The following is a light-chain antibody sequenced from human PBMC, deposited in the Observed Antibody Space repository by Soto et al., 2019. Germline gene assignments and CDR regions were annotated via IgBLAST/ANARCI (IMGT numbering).Light chain of an antibody. Sequence: QAVVTQEASHSMSPGTTVTLTCGLSSGSVSANYYPSWYQQTPGQAPRTLIYNTNTRSSGVPDRFSGSILGNKAALTITGAQADDETDYYCVLYMGSGIWVFGGGTKLTFL. CDR1: SGSVSANYY. J-gene: IGLJ3*02. CDR3: VLYMGSGIWV. V-gene: IGLV8-61*01. CDR2: NTN.